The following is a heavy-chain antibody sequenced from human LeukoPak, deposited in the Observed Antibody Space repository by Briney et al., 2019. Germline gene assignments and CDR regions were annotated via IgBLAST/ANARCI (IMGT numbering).Heavy chain of an antibody. J-gene: IGHJ4*02. D-gene: IGHD1-26*01. CDR3: ARDRGGSYSEIDY. Sequence: GGSLRLTCTASGFTFNSYSLNWVRQAPGTGLEWVSFISASSSVRYYADSVKGRFTISRDNAKNSLYRQMSSLRAEDTAVYYCARDRGGSYSEIDYWGQGTLVTVSS. CDR2: ISASSSVR. CDR1: GFTFNSYS. V-gene: IGHV3-48*04.